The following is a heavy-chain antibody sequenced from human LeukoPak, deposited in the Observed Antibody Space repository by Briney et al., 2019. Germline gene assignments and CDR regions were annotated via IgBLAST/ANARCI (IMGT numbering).Heavy chain of an antibody. CDR3: AREVAAGSYRGFDY. CDR2: IYHNGDV. D-gene: IGHD6-19*01. J-gene: IGHJ4*01. V-gene: IGHV4-4*02. Sequence: SGTLSLTCAVSGGSISTDNWWHWIRQSPVKGLEWIGEIYHNGDVHYDPSLKSRVTMSVDTSKNQFSLKVNSVTAADTATYFCAREVAAGSYRGFDYWGQGTLDTVSS. CDR1: GGSISTDNW.